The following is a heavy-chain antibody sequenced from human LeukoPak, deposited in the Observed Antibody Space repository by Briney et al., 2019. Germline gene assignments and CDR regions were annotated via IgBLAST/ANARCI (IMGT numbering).Heavy chain of an antibody. CDR3: AREPRAGIAAAAPYYFDY. V-gene: IGHV1-2*04. CDR1: GYTFTGYY. J-gene: IGHJ4*02. D-gene: IGHD6-13*01. CDR2: INPNSGGT. Sequence: ASVKVSCKASGYTFTGYYMHWVRQAPGQGLEWMGWINPNSGGTNYAQKFQGWVTMTRDTSISTAYMELSRLRSDDTAVYYCAREPRAGIAAAAPYYFDYWGQGTLVTVSS.